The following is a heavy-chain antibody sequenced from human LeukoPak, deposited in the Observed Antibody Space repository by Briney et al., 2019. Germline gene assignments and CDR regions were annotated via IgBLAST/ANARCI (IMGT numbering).Heavy chain of an antibody. CDR2: INSDGSST. V-gene: IGHV3-74*01. D-gene: IGHD3-22*01. CDR3: ARIFPDDGSAYRPFDY. Sequence: GGSLRLSCAAFGFTFSSYWMHWVRQAPGKGLVWVSRINSDGSSTSYADSVKGRFTISRDNAENSLYLRMDRLGAEDTAVYYCARIFPDDGSAYRPFDYWGQGTLVTVSS. CDR1: GFTFSSYW. J-gene: IGHJ4*02.